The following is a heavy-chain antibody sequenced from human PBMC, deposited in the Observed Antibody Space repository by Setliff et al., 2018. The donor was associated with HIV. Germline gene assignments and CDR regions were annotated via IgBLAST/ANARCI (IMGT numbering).Heavy chain of an antibody. J-gene: IGHJ4*02. CDR2: IKQDGSER. CDR1: GFRFTTYW. V-gene: IGHV3-7*01. CDR3: AQITVMGY. Sequence: GGSLRLSCAASGFRFTTYWMSWVRQAPGKGLEWVANIKQDGSERSYVDSVKGRFTISRDNAKNSLYLQMNSLRAEDTAVYYCAQITVMGYWGQGTLVTVSS. D-gene: IGHD4-4*01.